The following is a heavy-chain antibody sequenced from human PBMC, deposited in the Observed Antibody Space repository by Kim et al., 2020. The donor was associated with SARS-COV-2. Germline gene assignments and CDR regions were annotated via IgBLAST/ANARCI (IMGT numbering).Heavy chain of an antibody. CDR3: ARATSKNMIVVVIKVNYYYMDV. V-gene: IGHV1-8*01. CDR1: GYTFTSYD. D-gene: IGHD3-22*01. CDR2: MNPNSGNT. J-gene: IGHJ6*03. Sequence: ASVKVSCKASGYTFTSYDINWVRQATGQGLEWMGWMNPNSGNTGYAQKFQGRVTMTRNTSISTAYMELSSLRSEDTAVYYCARATSKNMIVVVIKVNYYYMDVWGKGTTVTVSS.